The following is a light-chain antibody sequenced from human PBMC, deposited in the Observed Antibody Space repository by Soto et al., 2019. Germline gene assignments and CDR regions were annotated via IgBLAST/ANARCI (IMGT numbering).Light chain of an antibody. CDR2: GSS. V-gene: IGKV3-20*01. CDR3: QQYGSSPPYT. Sequence: EVVLTQSPGTLSLSPGERATLSCRASQSVSNNYLAWYQQKPGQAPRLLIFGSSDRATSIPDRFSGSGSGHDFTLTINRLEPEDFAVYYCQQYGSSPPYTFGQGTKLEIK. J-gene: IGKJ2*01. CDR1: QSVSNNY.